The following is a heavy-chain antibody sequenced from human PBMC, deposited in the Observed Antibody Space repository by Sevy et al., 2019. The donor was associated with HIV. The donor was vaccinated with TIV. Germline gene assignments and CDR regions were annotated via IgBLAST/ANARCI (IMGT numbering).Heavy chain of an antibody. CDR3: DKEPYYYDGSPGY. CDR2: ISNGGSGGRT. CDR1: GFTFSTYA. D-gene: IGHD3-22*01. J-gene: IGHJ4*02. V-gene: IGHV3-23*01. Sequence: GGSLRLSCAASGFTFSTYAMNWVRQAPGKGLEWVSSISNGGSGGRTDYADSVRCRFTISRDNSKITLYLQMNSLRAEDTAVYYCDKEPYYYDGSPGYWGQGTLVTVSS.